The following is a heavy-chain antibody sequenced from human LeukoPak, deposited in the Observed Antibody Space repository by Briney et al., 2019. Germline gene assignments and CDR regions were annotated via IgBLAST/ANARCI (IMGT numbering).Heavy chain of an antibody. J-gene: IGHJ4*02. Sequence: TSETLSLTCAVYGGSFSDYFWNWIRQPPGKGLEWIGEINHGGGTRYNPSLKSRATISVDTSKKQFSLNLTSVTAADTAVYYCARVVTYSSGCLDYWGQGTLITVSS. CDR2: INHGGGT. CDR3: ARVVTYSSGCLDY. CDR1: GGSFSDYF. D-gene: IGHD6-19*01. V-gene: IGHV4-34*01.